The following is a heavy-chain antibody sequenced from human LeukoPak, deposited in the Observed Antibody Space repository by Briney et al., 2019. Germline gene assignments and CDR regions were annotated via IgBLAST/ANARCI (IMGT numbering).Heavy chain of an antibody. V-gene: IGHV3-23*01. CDR3: ATLKGTYYDFWSGYSSYFDY. D-gene: IGHD3-3*01. CDR1: GFTFSSYA. CDR2: ISGSGGST. Sequence: GGSLRLSCAASGFTFSSYAMSWVRQAPGTGLEWVSAISGSGGSTYYADSVKGRFTISRDNSKNTLYLQMNSLRAEDTAVYYCATLKGTYYDFWSGYSSYFDYWGQGTLVTVSS. J-gene: IGHJ4*02.